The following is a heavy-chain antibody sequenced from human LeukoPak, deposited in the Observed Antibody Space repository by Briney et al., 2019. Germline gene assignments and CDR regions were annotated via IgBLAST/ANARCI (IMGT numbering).Heavy chain of an antibody. J-gene: IGHJ4*02. D-gene: IGHD6-13*01. Sequence: GGSLRLSCAASGFTFSSYAMHWVRQAPGKGLEWVAVISYDGSNKYYVDSVKGRFTISRDNSKNTLYLQMNSLRAEDTAVYYCAGARGGSSWFWGQGTLVTVSS. V-gene: IGHV3-30-3*01. CDR3: AGARGGSSWF. CDR2: ISYDGSNK. CDR1: GFTFSSYA.